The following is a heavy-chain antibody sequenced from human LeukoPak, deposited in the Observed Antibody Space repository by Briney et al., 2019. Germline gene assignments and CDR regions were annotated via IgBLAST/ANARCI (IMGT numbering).Heavy chain of an antibody. CDR1: GGSFSGYY. D-gene: IGHD6-6*01. CDR2: INHSGST. CDR3: AREPIAARLVSYFDY. J-gene: IGHJ4*02. Sequence: KPSETLSLTCAVYGGSFSGYYWSWIRQPPGKGLEWIGEINHSGSTNYNPSLKSRVTISVDTSKNQFSLKLSSVTAADTAVYYCAREPIAARLVSYFDYWGQGTLVTVSS. V-gene: IGHV4-34*01.